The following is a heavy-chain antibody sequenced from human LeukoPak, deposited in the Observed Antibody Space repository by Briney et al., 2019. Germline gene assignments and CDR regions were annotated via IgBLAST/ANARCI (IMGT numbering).Heavy chain of an antibody. V-gene: IGHV3-49*04. J-gene: IGHJ4*02. CDR2: IRSKAYGGTT. CDR3: TTLIVVVPAAEVFDY. Sequence: GGSLRLSCTASGFTFGDYAMSWVRQAPGKGLEWVGFIRSKAYGGTTEYAASVKGRFTISRDDSKSIAYLQMNSLKTEDTAVYYCTTLIVVVPAAEVFDYWGQGTLVTVSS. CDR1: GFTFGDYA. D-gene: IGHD2-2*01.